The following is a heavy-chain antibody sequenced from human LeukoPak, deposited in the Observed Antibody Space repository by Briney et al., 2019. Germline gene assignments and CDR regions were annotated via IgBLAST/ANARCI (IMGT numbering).Heavy chain of an antibody. Sequence: PSETLSLTCTVSGGSISSSSYYCGWIRQPPGKGLEWVGSTSYRGSTYYNPSLKSRVTTSVDTSKNQFSLKLTSVTAAGTGVYYCARRAEYFDSSGYYGYYFDFWGQGTLVTVSS. CDR3: ARRAEYFDSSGYYGYYFDF. CDR2: TSYRGST. CDR1: GGSISSSSYY. J-gene: IGHJ4*02. D-gene: IGHD3-22*01. V-gene: IGHV4-39*01.